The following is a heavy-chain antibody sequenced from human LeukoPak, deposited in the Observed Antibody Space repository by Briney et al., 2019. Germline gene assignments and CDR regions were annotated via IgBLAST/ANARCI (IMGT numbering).Heavy chain of an antibody. CDR3: AKVSYYYDSSGYYPN. CDR1: GFTFTSYA. D-gene: IGHD3-22*01. V-gene: IGHV3-23*01. J-gene: IGHJ4*02. Sequence: QPGGSLRLSCAASGFTFTSYAMSWVRQAPGKGLEWVSAISGSGASTYYADSVKGRFTISRDNSKNTLYLQMNSLRAEDTAVYYCAKVSYYYDSSGYYPNWGQGTLVTVSS. CDR2: ISGSGAST.